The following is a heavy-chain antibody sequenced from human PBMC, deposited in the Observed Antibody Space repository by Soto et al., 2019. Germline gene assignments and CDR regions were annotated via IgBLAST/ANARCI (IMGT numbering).Heavy chain of an antibody. CDR1: GGSFSGYY. Sequence: SETLSLTCAVYGGSFSGYYWSWIRQPPGKGLEWIGEINHSGSTNYNPSLKSRVTISVDTSKNQFSLKLSSVTAADTAVYYCAKKVPAALRLYYFFGLDVWGQGTTVTVSS. D-gene: IGHD2-15*01. V-gene: IGHV4-34*01. CDR3: AKKVPAALRLYYFFGLDV. J-gene: IGHJ6*02. CDR2: INHSGST.